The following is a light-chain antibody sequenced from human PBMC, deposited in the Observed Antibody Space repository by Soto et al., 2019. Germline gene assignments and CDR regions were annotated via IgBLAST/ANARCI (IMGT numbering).Light chain of an antibody. CDR2: DAS. J-gene: IGKJ3*01. CDR1: QSVSRD. Sequence: DIVLTQSPATLSLSPGERATLSCRASQSVSRDFAWYQQKPGQAPRLLIYDASNRATGIPARFSGSGSGTDFTLPINRPQPEDFAVYYCQHRHNFGPGTKVDFK. V-gene: IGKV3-11*01. CDR3: QHRHN.